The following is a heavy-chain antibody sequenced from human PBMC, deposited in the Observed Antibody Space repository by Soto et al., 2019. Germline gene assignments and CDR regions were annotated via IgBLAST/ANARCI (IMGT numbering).Heavy chain of an antibody. CDR3: ARDYDKSGYDYFDP. CDR1: EYSFTGHY. CDR2: IDPKSGYT. V-gene: IGHV1-2*02. J-gene: IGHJ5*02. Sequence: ALVKVSCKASEYSFTGHYLHWVRLAPGQGLEWMGWIDPKSGYTKYAPKFRDRVTMTSVTSTSTAYMDLNSLTYDDTAVYFCARDYDKSGYDYFDPWGQGTQVTVSS. D-gene: IGHD3-22*01.